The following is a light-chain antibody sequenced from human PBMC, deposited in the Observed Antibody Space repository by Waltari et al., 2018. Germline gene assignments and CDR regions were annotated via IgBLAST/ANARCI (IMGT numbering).Light chain of an antibody. Sequence: QSALTQPASVSGSPGQSITISCTGTSSDDGGYKYVSWYQPHPGKAPKVMIYDVSKRPSGVSHSFAGSKSGNAVSLTIAGLQAENEADYYCNSYASSNSWVYGGGTKLRVL. V-gene: IGLV2-14*01. CDR2: DVS. J-gene: IGLJ3*02. CDR3: NSYASSNSWV. CDR1: SSDDGGYKY.